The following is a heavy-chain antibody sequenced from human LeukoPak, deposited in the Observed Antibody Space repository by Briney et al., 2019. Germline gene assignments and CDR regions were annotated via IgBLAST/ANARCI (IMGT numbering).Heavy chain of an antibody. CDR1: GYTFTSYG. CDR2: ISAYNGNT. CDR3: ARCVVPAAINFGYDYYYYMDV. D-gene: IGHD2-2*02. Sequence: ASVKVSCKASGYTFTSYGISWVRQAPGQGLEWMGWISAYNGNTNYEQKLQGRVTMTTDTSTSTAYMEQRSLKSDDTAVYYGARCVVPAAINFGYDYYYYMDVWGKGTTVTVSS. V-gene: IGHV1-18*01. J-gene: IGHJ6*03.